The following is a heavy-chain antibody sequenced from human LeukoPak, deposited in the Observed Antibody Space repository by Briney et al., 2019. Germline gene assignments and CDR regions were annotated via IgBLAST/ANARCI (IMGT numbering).Heavy chain of an antibody. D-gene: IGHD2-2*01. V-gene: IGHV4-61*02. CDR1: GGSISSGSYY. J-gene: IGHJ6*03. Sequence: PSETLSLTCTVPGGSISSGSYYWSWVRQPAGKGLEWIGRIYTSGSTNYNPSLKSRVTISVDTSKNQFSLKLSSVTAADTAVYYCARALIVVVPAAGANYMDVWGKGTTVTVSS. CDR3: ARALIVVVPAAGANYMDV. CDR2: IYTSGST.